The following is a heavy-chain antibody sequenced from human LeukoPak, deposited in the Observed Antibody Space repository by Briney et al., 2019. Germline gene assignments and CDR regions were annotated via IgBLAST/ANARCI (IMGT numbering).Heavy chain of an antibody. V-gene: IGHV3-9*01. CDR1: GFIFDDYA. J-gene: IGHJ4*02. Sequence: PGGSLRLSCAASGFIFDDYAMHWVRHAPGKGLEWVSGISWNSGSIGYADSVKGRFTISRDNAKNSLYLQMNSLRAEDTALYYCANGIRCYHSSGSVDYWGQGTLVTVSS. D-gene: IGHD3-22*01. CDR2: ISWNSGSI. CDR3: ANGIRCYHSSGSVDY.